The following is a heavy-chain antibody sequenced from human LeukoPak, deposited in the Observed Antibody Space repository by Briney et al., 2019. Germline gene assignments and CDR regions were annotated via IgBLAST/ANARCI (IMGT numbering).Heavy chain of an antibody. J-gene: IGHJ5*02. CDR3: ARDEREDDYVWGSYRFPFDP. Sequence: SVKVSCKASGGTFSSYAISWVRQAPGQGLEWMGRIIPIFGTANYAQKFQGRVTITTDESTSTAYMELNSLRAEDTAVYYCARDEREDDYVWGSYRFPFDPWGQGTLVTVSS. CDR2: IIPIFGTA. V-gene: IGHV1-69*05. D-gene: IGHD3-16*02. CDR1: GGTFSSYA.